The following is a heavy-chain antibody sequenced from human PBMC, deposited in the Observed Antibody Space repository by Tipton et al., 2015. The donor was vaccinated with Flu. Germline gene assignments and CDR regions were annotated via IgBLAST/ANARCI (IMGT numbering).Heavy chain of an antibody. V-gene: IGHV3-48*03. J-gene: IGHJ5*02. CDR3: ARGWFDA. Sequence: QLVQSGGGVVQPGRSLRLSCAASGFNFNTDEMNWVRQAPGKGLEWLSYIDNSGSAIWYADSVKGRFTISRDNAKNSLYLQMNSLRVEDTALYYCARGWFDAWGQGTLVTVSS. CDR1: GFNFNTDE. CDR2: IDNSGSAI.